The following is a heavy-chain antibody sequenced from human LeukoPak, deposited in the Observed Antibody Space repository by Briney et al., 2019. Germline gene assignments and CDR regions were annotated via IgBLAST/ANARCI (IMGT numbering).Heavy chain of an antibody. CDR3: AAEVVVVAATLDYFDY. J-gene: IGHJ4*02. Sequence: GGSLRLSCAASGFTFSNYIMNWVRQAPGKGLEWVSYISSSSSTTYYADSVKGRFTTSRDNAKNSLYLQMNSLRAEDTAVYYCAAEVVVVAATLDYFDYWGQGTLVTVSS. V-gene: IGHV3-48*04. CDR1: GFTFSNYI. CDR2: ISSSSSTT. D-gene: IGHD2-15*01.